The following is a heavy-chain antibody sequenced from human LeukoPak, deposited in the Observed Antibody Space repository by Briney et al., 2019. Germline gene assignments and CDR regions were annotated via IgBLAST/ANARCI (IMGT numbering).Heavy chain of an antibody. D-gene: IGHD5-24*01. V-gene: IGHV3-7*05. CDR1: GFSFSTYW. CDR2: IKQDGSEK. J-gene: IGHJ4*01. Sequence: GGSLRLSCVVSGFSFSTYWMSCVRQVPGKGLEWVANIKQDGSEKNYVDSAKGRFTISRDNAKKSLYLQLNSLRAEDTAVYYCGRGGGSRDFWGHGTLVTVSS. CDR3: GRGGGSRDF.